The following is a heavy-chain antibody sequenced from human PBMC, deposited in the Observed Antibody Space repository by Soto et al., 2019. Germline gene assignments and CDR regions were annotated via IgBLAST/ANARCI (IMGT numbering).Heavy chain of an antibody. CDR1: GFTFSSYW. D-gene: IGHD3-10*01. Sequence: GGSLRLSCAASGFTFSSYWMHWVRQAPGKGLVWVSRINSDGSSTSYADSVKGRFNISRDNAKNTLYLQMNSLRAEDTAVYYCASQEGYGSGSYFRSVHYYYGMDVWGQGTTVTVSS. J-gene: IGHJ6*02. V-gene: IGHV3-74*01. CDR2: INSDGSST. CDR3: ASQEGYGSGSYFRSVHYYYGMDV.